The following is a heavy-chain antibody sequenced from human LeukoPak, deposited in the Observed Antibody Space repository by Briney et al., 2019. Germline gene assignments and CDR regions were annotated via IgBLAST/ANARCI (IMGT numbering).Heavy chain of an antibody. J-gene: IGHJ5*02. CDR3: ARTGYSSGFDP. V-gene: IGHV4-59*01. CDR1: GGSISSYY. CDR2: IYYSGST. Sequence: SETLSLTCTVSGGSISSYYWSWIRQPPGKGLEWIGYIYYSGSTNYNPSLKSRVTISVNTSKNQFSLKLSSVTAADTAVYYCARTGYSSGFDPWGQGTLVTASS. D-gene: IGHD6-19*01.